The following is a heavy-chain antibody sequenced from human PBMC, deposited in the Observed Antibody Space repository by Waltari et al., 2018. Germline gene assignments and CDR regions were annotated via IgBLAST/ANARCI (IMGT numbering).Heavy chain of an antibody. CDR3: ARGTPGFFDI. D-gene: IGHD3-10*01. CDR1: GFTFSSYS. CDR2: IPASGGAI. J-gene: IGHJ3*02. Sequence: EVQLVESGGGLVQPGGSLRLSCAASGFTFSSYSMNWVRQAPGKGLEWISYIPASGGAIYYADSVKGRFSISRDGAKKSLYLQMNSLRAEDTAVYYCARGTPGFFDIWGQGTMVTVSS. V-gene: IGHV3-48*04.